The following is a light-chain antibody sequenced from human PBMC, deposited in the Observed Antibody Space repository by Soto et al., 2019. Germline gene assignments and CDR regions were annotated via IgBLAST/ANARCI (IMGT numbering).Light chain of an antibody. CDR2: DNN. CDR1: SSNIGNNY. V-gene: IGLV1-51*01. CDR3: CSYAGSYSFYV. Sequence: QSVLTQPPSVSAAPGQKVTISCSGSSSNIGNNYVSWYQQLPGTAPKLLIYDNNKRPSGIPDRFSGSKSGNTASLTISGLQAEDEADYYCCSYAGSYSFYVFGTGTKVTVL. J-gene: IGLJ1*01.